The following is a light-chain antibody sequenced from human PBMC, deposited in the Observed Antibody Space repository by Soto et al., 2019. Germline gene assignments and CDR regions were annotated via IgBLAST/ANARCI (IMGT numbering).Light chain of an antibody. Sequence: GYRVTITGRASQNIDNYLNWYQHKPGKAPKLLIYATSTLQSGVPARFSGSGSGTEFTLTISTLQAEDFATYFCQESYSTPAVSLGGGTKVDI. V-gene: IGKV1-39*01. CDR3: QESYSTPAVS. CDR2: ATS. CDR1: QNIDNY. J-gene: IGKJ4*01.